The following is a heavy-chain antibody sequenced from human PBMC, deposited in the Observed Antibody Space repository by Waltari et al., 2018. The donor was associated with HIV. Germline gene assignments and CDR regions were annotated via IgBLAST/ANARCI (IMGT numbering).Heavy chain of an antibody. J-gene: IGHJ4*02. CDR1: GGTFSSYT. CDR2: IIPILGIA. D-gene: IGHD3-10*01. CDR3: ARDPSTAHGSGSYFDY. V-gene: IGHV1-69*08. Sequence: QVQLVQSGAEVKKPGSSVKVSCKASGGTFSSYTISWVRQAPGQGLEWMGRIIPILGIANYAQKFQGRVTITADKSTSTAYMELSSLRSEDTAVYYCARDPSTAHGSGSYFDYWGQGTLVTVSS.